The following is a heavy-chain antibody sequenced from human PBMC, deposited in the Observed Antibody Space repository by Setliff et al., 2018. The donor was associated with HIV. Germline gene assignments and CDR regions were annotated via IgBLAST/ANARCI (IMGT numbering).Heavy chain of an antibody. CDR1: GYTFTSYD. Sequence: VASVKVSCKASGYTFTSYDINWVRQATGQGLEWMGWMNPNSGNTGYAQKFQGRVTMTRNTSISTAYMELSSLRSDDTAVYYCARVTDSSVPPGANWFDPWGQGTLVTVSS. J-gene: IGHJ5*02. D-gene: IGHD3-22*01. V-gene: IGHV1-8*02. CDR2: MNPNSGNT. CDR3: ARVTDSSVPPGANWFDP.